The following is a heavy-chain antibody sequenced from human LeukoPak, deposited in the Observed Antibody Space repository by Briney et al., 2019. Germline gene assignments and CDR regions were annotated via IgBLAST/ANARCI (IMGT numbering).Heavy chain of an antibody. V-gene: IGHV4-61*09. CDR1: GGSISSGSYY. J-gene: IGHJ4*02. CDR2: IHHSGST. CDR3: ASADYDYVWGSYRYKGGSYFDY. Sequence: SQTLSLTCTVSGGSISSGSYYWSWIRQPPGKGLEWIGYIHHSGSTNYNPSLKSRVTISVDTPKNQFSLKLSSVTAADTAVYYCASADYDYVWGSYRYKGGSYFDYWGQGTLVTVSS. D-gene: IGHD3-16*02.